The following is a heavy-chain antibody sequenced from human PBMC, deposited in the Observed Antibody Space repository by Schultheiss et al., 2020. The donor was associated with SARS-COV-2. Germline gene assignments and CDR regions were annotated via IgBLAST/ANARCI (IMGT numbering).Heavy chain of an antibody. CDR1: GFTVSSNY. CDR2: ISSGGRT. V-gene: IGHV3-53*05. CDR3: ATGGVDFHFDP. D-gene: IGHD5-12*01. J-gene: IGHJ5*02. Sequence: GGSLRLSCTASGFTVSSNYLSWVRQAPGKGLEWVSLISSGGRTYYADSVKGRFTISRDNSKNTLYLQMNSLRAEDTAVYYCATGGVDFHFDPWGQGTLVTVSS.